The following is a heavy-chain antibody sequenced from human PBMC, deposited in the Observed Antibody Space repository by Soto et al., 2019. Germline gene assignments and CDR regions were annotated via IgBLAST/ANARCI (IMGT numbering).Heavy chain of an antibody. CDR3: PRESCSSTSCYEPYDDYGMDV. V-gene: IGHV4-59*01. CDR1: GGSIRSYY. Sequence: PSETLSLTCTVSGGSIRSYYWSWIRQPPEKGVEWIGWIYYSGSTYYNPSLKSRVTISVDTSKNQFSLKLSSVTAADTAVYECPRESCSSTSCYEPYDDYGMDVWGQGTTVTVSS. D-gene: IGHD2-2*01. CDR2: IYYSGST. J-gene: IGHJ6*02.